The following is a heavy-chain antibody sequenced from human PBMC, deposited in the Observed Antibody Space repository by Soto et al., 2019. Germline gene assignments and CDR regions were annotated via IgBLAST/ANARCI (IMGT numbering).Heavy chain of an antibody. CDR3: SRGGVPTRLFAY. CDR2: IYPSDSDT. Sequence: GESLKISCKGSGYNFAGYWIAWVRQMPGKGLELMGIIYPSDSDTRYRPSFQGQVTISADKSISSAYLKWSSLRASDTAMYYCSRGGVPTRLFAYWGQGSPVTVSS. V-gene: IGHV5-51*01. CDR1: GYNFAGYW. J-gene: IGHJ4*02. D-gene: IGHD3-3*01.